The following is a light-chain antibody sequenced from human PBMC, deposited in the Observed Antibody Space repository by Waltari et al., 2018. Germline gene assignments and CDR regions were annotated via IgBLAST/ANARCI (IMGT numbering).Light chain of an antibody. Sequence: EVLMTQSPATLSVSPGERATLSCRASQSIARNLAWYQQKPGQAPRLLIYGASTRATGVPDRFSGSGSGTEFTLTISILQSEDFAVYYCQQYNNWRTFGQGTKVEIK. J-gene: IGKJ2*01. CDR3: QQYNNWRT. V-gene: IGKV3-15*01. CDR1: QSIARN. CDR2: GAS.